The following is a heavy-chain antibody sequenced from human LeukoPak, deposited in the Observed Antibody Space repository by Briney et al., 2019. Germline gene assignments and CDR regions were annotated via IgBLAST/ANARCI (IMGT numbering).Heavy chain of an antibody. CDR1: GITFSSLW. D-gene: IGHD2-2*02. Sequence: GGSLRLSCAASGITFSSLWMSWFRQAPGKGLEWVADIKQDGSEEHYVASVKGRFTISRDSTKTSLYLQMNSLRAEDTAVYYCAKAQLLYFDYWGQGTLVTVSS. J-gene: IGHJ4*02. CDR2: IKQDGSEE. CDR3: AKAQLLYFDY. V-gene: IGHV3-7*01.